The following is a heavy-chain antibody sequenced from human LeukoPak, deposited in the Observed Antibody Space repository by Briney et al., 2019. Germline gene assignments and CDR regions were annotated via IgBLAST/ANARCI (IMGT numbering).Heavy chain of an antibody. CDR1: GGTFSSYA. CDR3: ARSQQAQYCSSTSCYTAVVTRSSWFDP. Sequence: SVKVSCKASGGTFSSYAISWVRQAPGQGREWMGGIIPIFGTANYAQKFQGRVTITTDESTSTAYMELSSLRSEDTAVYYCARSQQAQYCSSTSCYTAVVTRSSWFDPWGQGTLVTVSS. CDR2: IIPIFGTA. D-gene: IGHD2-2*02. V-gene: IGHV1-69*05. J-gene: IGHJ5*02.